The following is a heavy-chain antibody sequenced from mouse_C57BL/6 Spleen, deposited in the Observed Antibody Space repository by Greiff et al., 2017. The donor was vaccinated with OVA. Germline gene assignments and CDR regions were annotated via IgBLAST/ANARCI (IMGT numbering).Heavy chain of an antibody. Sequence: VHVKQSGAELVRPGASVKLSCTASGFNIKDDYMHWVKQRPEQGLEWIGWIDPENGDTEYASKFQGKATITADTSSNTAYLQLSSLTSEDTAVYYCTTRLGFAYWGQGTLVTVSA. J-gene: IGHJ3*01. D-gene: IGHD3-2*02. CDR2: IDPENGDT. CDR3: TTRLGFAY. CDR1: GFNIKDDY. V-gene: IGHV14-4*01.